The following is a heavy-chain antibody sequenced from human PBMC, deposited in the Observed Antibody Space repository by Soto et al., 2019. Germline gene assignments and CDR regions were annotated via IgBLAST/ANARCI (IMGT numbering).Heavy chain of an antibody. J-gene: IGHJ5*02. V-gene: IGHV3-30-3*01. CDR3: ARDPCDKSGYYCGKFEP. D-gene: IGHD3-22*01. Sequence: GGSLRLSCAASGFTFSTYTMHWVRQAPGKGLEWVALTSYDGSSEYYADSVKGRFTISRDNSKNTLYLQMNSLRPEDTAVYYCARDPCDKSGYYCGKFEPWGQGTLVTVSS. CDR2: TSYDGSSE. CDR1: GFTFSTYT.